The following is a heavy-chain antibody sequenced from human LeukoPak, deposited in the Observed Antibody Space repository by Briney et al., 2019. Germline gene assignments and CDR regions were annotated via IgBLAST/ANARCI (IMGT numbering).Heavy chain of an antibody. CDR1: GFTFSSYS. CDR3: TWERGSSSSWSYYFDS. J-gene: IGHJ4*02. Sequence: GGSLRLSCAASGFTFSSYSMNWVRQAPGKGLEWVSSISSSSSYIYYADSVKGRFTISRDNAKNSLYLQMNSLRAEDTAVYYCTWERGSSSSWSYYFDSWGQGTLVTVSS. CDR2: ISSSSSYI. D-gene: IGHD6-13*01. V-gene: IGHV3-21*04.